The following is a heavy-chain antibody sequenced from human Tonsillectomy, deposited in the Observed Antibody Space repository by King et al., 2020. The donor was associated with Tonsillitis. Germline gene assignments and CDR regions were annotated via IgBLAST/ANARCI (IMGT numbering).Heavy chain of an antibody. CDR1: GFTFSSYA. Sequence: VQLVESGRGVVQPGRSLRLSCAASGFTFSSYAMHWVRQAPGKGLEWVAVISYDGSNKYYADSVKGRFTISRDNSKNTLYLQMNSLRAEDTAVYYCARGPYGGSSWYDDYFDYWGQGTLVTVSS. CDR3: ARGPYGGSSWYDDYFDY. D-gene: IGHD6-13*01. J-gene: IGHJ4*02. CDR2: ISYDGSNK. V-gene: IGHV3-30-3*01.